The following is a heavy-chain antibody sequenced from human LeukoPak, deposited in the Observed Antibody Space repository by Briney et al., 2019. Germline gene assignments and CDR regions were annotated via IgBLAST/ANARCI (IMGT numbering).Heavy chain of an antibody. CDR3: AKALTNLAPRVGWYFDL. J-gene: IGHJ2*01. Sequence: HPGGSLRLSCAASGFTFDDYAMHRVRQAPGKGLEWVSGISWNSGSIAYADSVKGRFTISRDNAKNSLYLQMNSLRAEDTALYYCAKALTNLAPRVGWYFDLWGRGTLVTVSS. D-gene: IGHD1-14*01. V-gene: IGHV3-9*01. CDR2: ISWNSGSI. CDR1: GFTFDDYA.